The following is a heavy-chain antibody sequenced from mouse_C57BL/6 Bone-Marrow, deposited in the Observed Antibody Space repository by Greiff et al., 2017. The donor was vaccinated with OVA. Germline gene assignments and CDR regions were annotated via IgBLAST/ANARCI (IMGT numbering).Heavy chain of an antibody. D-gene: IGHD3-1*01. V-gene: IGHV14-4*01. Sequence: VQLQQSGAELVRPGASVKLSCTASGFNIKDDYMHWVKQRPEQGLEWIGWIDPENGDPEYASKFQGKATITAATSSNTAYLQLSSLTSEDTAVYYCTTPRAYYAMDYWGQGTSVTVSS. CDR2: IDPENGDP. CDR1: GFNIKDDY. CDR3: TTPRAYYAMDY. J-gene: IGHJ4*01.